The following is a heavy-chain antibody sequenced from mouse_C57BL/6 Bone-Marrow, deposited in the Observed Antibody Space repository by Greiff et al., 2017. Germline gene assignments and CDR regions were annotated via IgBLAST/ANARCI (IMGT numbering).Heavy chain of an antibody. V-gene: IGHV1-81*01. J-gene: IGHJ3*01. Sequence: QVQLQQSGAELARPGASVKLSCKASGYTFTSYGISWVKQRTGQGLEWIGEIYPRSGNTYYNEKFKGKATLTANKSSRTAYMELRSLTSEDSAVYFCARAGLRRRPGFAYWGQGTLVTVSA. CDR1: GYTFTSYG. CDR3: ARAGLRRRPGFAY. D-gene: IGHD2-2*01. CDR2: IYPRSGNT.